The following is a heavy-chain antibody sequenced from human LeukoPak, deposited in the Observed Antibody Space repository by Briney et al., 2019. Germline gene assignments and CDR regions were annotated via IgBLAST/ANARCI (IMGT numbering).Heavy chain of an antibody. V-gene: IGHV4-34*01. CDR1: SGSFSGYY. CDR2: INHSGST. D-gene: IGHD3-10*01. CDR3: ANTPKHYYGSGSYNYYYGMDV. J-gene: IGHJ6*02. Sequence: SETLSLTCAVYSGSFSGYYWSWIRQPPGKGLEWIGEINHSGSTNYNPSLKSRVTISVDTSKNQFSLKLSSVTAADTAVYYCANTPKHYYGSGSYNYYYGMDVWGQGTTVTVSS.